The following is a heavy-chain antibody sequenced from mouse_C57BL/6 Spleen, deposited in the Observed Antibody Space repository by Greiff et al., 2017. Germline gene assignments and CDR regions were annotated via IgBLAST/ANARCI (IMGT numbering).Heavy chain of an antibody. CDR3: ARRGTVFFDY. CDR2: ISGGGGNT. J-gene: IGHJ2*01. CDR1: GFTFSSYT. D-gene: IGHD4-1*01. V-gene: IGHV5-9*01. Sequence: EVQLQESGGGLVKPGGSLKLSCAASGFTFSSYTMSWVRQTPEKRLEWVATISGGGGNTYYPDSVKGRFTISGDNAKNTLYLQMSGLRSEDTALYYCARRGTVFFDYWGQGTTLTVSS.